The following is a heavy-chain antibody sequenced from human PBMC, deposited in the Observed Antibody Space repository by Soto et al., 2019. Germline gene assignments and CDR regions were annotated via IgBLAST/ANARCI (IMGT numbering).Heavy chain of an antibody. CDR3: ARVDYGGNPFFVHGYFDL. D-gene: IGHD4-17*01. CDR2: IYHSGST. J-gene: IGHJ2*01. Sequence: QLQLQESGSGLVKPSQTLSLTCAVSGGSISSGGYSWSWIRQPPGKGLEWIGYIYHSGSTYYNPSLKSRVTISVDRSKNQFSLKLSSVTAADTAVYYCARVDYGGNPFFVHGYFDLWGRGTLVTVSS. CDR1: GGSISSGGYS. V-gene: IGHV4-30-2*01.